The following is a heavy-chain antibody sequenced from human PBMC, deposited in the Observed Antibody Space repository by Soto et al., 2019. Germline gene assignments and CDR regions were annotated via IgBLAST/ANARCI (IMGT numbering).Heavy chain of an antibody. J-gene: IGHJ3*02. CDR3: ARVVHAFDI. Sequence: QVHLQESGPGVVKPSQTLSLTCTVSGDSITGGDYYWSWIRQPPGKGLEWIGYIYYSGDTYYNPSLKSRVTVSLGTTNKHCSLKLDSVTAADTAVYYCARVVHAFDIWGQGTMVTVSS. CDR1: GDSITGGDYY. V-gene: IGHV4-30-4*01. CDR2: IYYSGDT.